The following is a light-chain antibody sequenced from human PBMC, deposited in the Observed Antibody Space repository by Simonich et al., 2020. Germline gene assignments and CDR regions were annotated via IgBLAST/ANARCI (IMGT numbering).Light chain of an antibody. CDR2: EVS. J-gene: IGLJ2*01. CDR3: SSYAGSNNLV. CDR1: SSDAGGYNY. V-gene: IGLV2-8*01. Sequence: QSALTQPPSASGSPGQSVPISCTGTSSDAGGYNYVSWYQPHPGNAPKLMIYEVSKRPSGVPDRFSGSKSGNTASLTVSGLQAEEEADYYCSSYAGSNNLVFGGGTKLTVL.